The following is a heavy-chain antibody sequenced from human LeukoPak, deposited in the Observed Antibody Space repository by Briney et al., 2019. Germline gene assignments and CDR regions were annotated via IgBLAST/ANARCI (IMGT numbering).Heavy chain of an antibody. CDR2: IGIDSGNT. J-gene: IGHJ6*03. CDR1: GFPFIEYS. V-gene: IGHV3-48*01. D-gene: IGHD4-11*01. CDR3: ARVPPTVTTYIYYYYYMDA. Sequence: GGPLRLSCTASGFPFIEYSMNWVRQAPGKGLEWISYIGIDSGNTKYADSVRGRFTISTDKAKNSLYLQMNSLRVEDTAVYYCARVPPTVTTYIYYYYYMDAWGKRTTVTVSS.